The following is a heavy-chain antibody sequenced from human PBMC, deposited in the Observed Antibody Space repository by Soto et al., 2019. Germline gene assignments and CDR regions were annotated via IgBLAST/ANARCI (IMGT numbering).Heavy chain of an antibody. CDR1: GGSISSGDYY. CDR3: ARGYLGLGYCSGGSCYHDYGMDV. CDR2: IYYSGST. D-gene: IGHD2-15*01. Sequence: QVQLQESGPGLVKPSQTLSLTCTVSGGSISSGDYYWSWIRQPPGKGLEWIGYIYYSGSTYYNPSLKGRVTMSVDTSKNQVPLKLGSVTAADTAVYYCARGYLGLGYCSGGSCYHDYGMDVWGQGTTVTVSS. V-gene: IGHV4-30-4*01. J-gene: IGHJ6*02.